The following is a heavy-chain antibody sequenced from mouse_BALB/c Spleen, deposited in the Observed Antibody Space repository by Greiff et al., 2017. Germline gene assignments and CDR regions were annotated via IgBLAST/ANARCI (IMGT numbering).Heavy chain of an antibody. CDR2: INPSTGYT. J-gene: IGHJ4*01. CDR1: GYTFTSYW. CDR3: ARSGLAGPMADPYGSYVGAMDY. Sequence: QVQLQQSGAELAKPGASVKMSCKASGYTFTSYWMHWVKQRPGQGLEWIGYINPSTGYTEYNQKFKDKATLTADKSSSTAYMQLSSLTSEDSAVYYCARSGLAGPMADPYGSYVGAMDYWGQGTSVTVSS. D-gene: IGHD1-1*02. V-gene: IGHV1-7*01.